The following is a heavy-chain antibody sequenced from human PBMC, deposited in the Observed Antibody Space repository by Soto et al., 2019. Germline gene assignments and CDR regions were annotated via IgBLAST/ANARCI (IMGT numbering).Heavy chain of an antibody. J-gene: IGHJ4*02. CDR2: ISYDGGLQ. Sequence: QAQLVESGGGVVQPGRSLRLSCAASGFTFSSYGMHWVRQAPGTGLEWVAVISYDGGLQHYADSVKGRFTISRDNSKNLVLRQMNSLSAEDTAVYYCVSDRGYGHASVPYSWGQGTLVSVSS. D-gene: IGHD3-10*01. CDR3: VSDRGYGHASVPYS. V-gene: IGHV3-30*03. CDR1: GFTFSSYG.